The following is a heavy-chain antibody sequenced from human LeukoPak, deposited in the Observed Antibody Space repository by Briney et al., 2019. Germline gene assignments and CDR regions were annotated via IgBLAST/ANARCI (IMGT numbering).Heavy chain of an antibody. J-gene: IGHJ6*03. Sequence: GESLKISCKGSGYSFTSYWIGWVRQMPGKGLEWMGIIYPGDSDTRYSPSFQGQVTISADKSISTAYLQWSSLKASDTAMYYCARQTILDSSSSAYYYYYYMDVWGKGTTVTISS. CDR1: GYSFTSYW. CDR2: IYPGDSDT. V-gene: IGHV5-51*01. D-gene: IGHD6-6*01. CDR3: ARQTILDSSSSAYYYYYYMDV.